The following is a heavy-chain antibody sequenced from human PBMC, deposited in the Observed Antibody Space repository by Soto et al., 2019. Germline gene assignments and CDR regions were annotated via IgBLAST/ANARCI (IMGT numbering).Heavy chain of an antibody. CDR2: IWYDGINK. CDR3: AREGRAFFAY. Sequence: QVQLVESGGGVVQPGRSLRLSCAASGFSFSSFGMHWVRQAPGKGLEWVAMIWYDGINKYYVDSVKGRFTISRDNSESTLYLQMDSLRAEDTAVYYCAREGRAFFAYWGQGTRVNVSS. CDR1: GFSFSSFG. D-gene: IGHD3-3*02. V-gene: IGHV3-33*01. J-gene: IGHJ4*02.